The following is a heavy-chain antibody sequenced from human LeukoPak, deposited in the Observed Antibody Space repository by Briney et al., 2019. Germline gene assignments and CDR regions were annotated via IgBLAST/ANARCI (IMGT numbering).Heavy chain of an antibody. CDR2: IKQDGSEK. V-gene: IGHV3-7*01. CDR3: ARGGPLGSGSYGAVVY. D-gene: IGHD1-26*01. Sequence: GGSLRLSCAASGFTFSSYWMSWVRQAPGKGLEWVANIKQDGSEKYYVDSVKGRFTISRDNAKNSLYLQMNSLRAEDTAVYYCARGGPLGSGSYGAVVYWGQGTLVTVSS. CDR1: GFTFSSYW. J-gene: IGHJ4*02.